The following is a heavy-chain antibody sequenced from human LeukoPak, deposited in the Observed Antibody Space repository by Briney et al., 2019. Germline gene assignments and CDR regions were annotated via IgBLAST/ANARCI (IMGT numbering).Heavy chain of an antibody. V-gene: IGHV3-23*01. CDR1: GFTFSNFA. Sequence: GESLRLSCVASGFTFSNFALSWVRQAPGKGLERVSAISGGGDGKYYADSVKGRFTISRDNSKNTRYLQMDSLRAEDTAVYSCARAAGVDSATAYYWYFDLWGRGTLVTVSS. CDR3: ARAAGVDSATAYYWYFDL. D-gene: IGHD2/OR15-2a*01. CDR2: ISGGGDGK. J-gene: IGHJ2*01.